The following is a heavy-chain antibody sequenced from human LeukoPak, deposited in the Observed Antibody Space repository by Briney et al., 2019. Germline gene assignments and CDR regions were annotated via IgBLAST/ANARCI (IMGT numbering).Heavy chain of an antibody. CDR3: ATAHGDSVVNAFDI. Sequence: GASVKVSCKVSGYTLTELSMHWVRQAPGKGLEWMGGFDPEDGETIYAQKFQGRVTMTEDTSTDTAYMELSSLRSEDTAVYYCATAHGDSVVNAFDIWGQGTMVTVSP. D-gene: IGHD4-17*01. CDR1: GYTLTELS. V-gene: IGHV1-24*01. CDR2: FDPEDGET. J-gene: IGHJ3*02.